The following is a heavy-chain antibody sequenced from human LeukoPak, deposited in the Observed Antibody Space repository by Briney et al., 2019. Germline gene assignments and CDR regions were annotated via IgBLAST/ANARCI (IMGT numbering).Heavy chain of an antibody. V-gene: IGHV4-30-2*02. Sequence: SETLSLTCAVSGGSISSGGYSWSWIRQPPGKGLEWIGYIYHSGSTNYNPSLKSRVSMSTDTSKNQFSLKLNPVTAADTAVYYCARQTALVGYASGLGFNYWGQGILVTVSS. CDR1: GGSISSGGYS. CDR2: IYHSGST. CDR3: ARQTALVGYASGLGFNY. D-gene: IGHD2-2*01. J-gene: IGHJ4*02.